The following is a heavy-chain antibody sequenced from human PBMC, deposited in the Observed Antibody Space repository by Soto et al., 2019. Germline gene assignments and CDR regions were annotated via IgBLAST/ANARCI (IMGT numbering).Heavy chain of an antibody. Sequence: QITLKESGPTLVKPTQTLTLTCTFSGFSLSTSGVGVGWIRQPPGKALEWLALIYWDDDKRYSPSLKSRLTITKDTSKNQVVLTMTNMDPVDTATYYCAHRRGTTVTTHWFDPWGQGTLVTVSS. CDR2: IYWDDDK. D-gene: IGHD4-17*01. J-gene: IGHJ5*02. CDR3: AHRRGTTVTTHWFDP. V-gene: IGHV2-5*02. CDR1: GFSLSTSGVG.